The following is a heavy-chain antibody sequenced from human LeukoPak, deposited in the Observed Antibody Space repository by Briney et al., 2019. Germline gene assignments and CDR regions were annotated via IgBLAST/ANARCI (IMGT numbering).Heavy chain of an antibody. CDR1: GFSFSSHG. V-gene: IGHV3-30*03. CDR3: ARPSRGTNAFDI. CDR2: VSYDGNNE. J-gene: IGHJ3*02. Sequence: PGRSLRLSCEASGFSFSSHGMHWVRQAPGKGLEWVAVVSYDGNNEDYAESVKGRFTISRDNSKNTLHLQMNSLRAEDTAVYYCARPSRGTNAFDIWGQGAMVTVSS. D-gene: IGHD1/OR15-1a*01.